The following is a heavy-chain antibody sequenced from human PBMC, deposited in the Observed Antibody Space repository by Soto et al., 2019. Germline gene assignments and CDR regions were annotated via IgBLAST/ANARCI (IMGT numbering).Heavy chain of an antibody. CDR3: ARHRGTPRGTFGGVIVEYFDY. CDR2: IYYSGST. CDR1: GGSISSSSYY. Sequence: QLQLQESGPGLVKPSETLSLTCTVSGGSISSSSYYWGWIRQPPGKGLEWIGSIYYSGSTYYNPSLKSRVTISVDTSKNQFSLKLSSVTAADTAVYYCARHRGTPRGTFGGVIVEYFDYWGQGTLVTVSS. J-gene: IGHJ4*02. D-gene: IGHD3-16*02. V-gene: IGHV4-39*01.